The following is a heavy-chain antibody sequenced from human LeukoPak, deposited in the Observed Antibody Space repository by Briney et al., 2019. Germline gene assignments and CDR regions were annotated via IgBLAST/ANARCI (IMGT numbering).Heavy chain of an antibody. CDR1: GYSFTSYW. D-gene: IGHD1-7*01. CDR3: ARRPAGTRTFDY. CDR2: IYGADYTT. V-gene: IGHV5-51*01. Sequence: GASLKISCKGSGYSFTSYWIGWVRQMPGRGLEWMGVIYGADYTTIYSPPFHGQITISADKSISTAYLQWTSLKASDTAMYYCARRPAGTRTFDYWGQGALVTVSS. J-gene: IGHJ4*02.